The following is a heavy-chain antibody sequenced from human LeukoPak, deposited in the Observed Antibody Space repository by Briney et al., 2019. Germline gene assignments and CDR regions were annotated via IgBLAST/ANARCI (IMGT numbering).Heavy chain of an antibody. V-gene: IGHV3-21*01. CDR1: GFTFSSYS. Sequence: GGSLRLSCAASGFTFSSYSMNWVRQAPGKGLEWVSSISSSSSYIYYADSVKGRFTISRDNAKNSLYLQMNSLRAEDTAVYYLARDRLREGYYYYYMDVGEKGTTVPVS. CDR3: ARDRLREGYYYYYMDV. D-gene: IGHD3-10*01. J-gene: IGHJ6*03. CDR2: ISSSSSYI.